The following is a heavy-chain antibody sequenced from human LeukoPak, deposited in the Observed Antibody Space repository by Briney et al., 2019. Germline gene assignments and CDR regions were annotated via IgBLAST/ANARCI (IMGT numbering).Heavy chain of an antibody. CDR3: AKGRWFGEY. CDR2: IRYDGSKK. CDR1: GFTFSSYG. D-gene: IGHD3-10*01. Sequence: PGGSLRLSCAASGFTFSSYGMHWVRQAPGKGLEWVAFIRYDGSKKYYAASLKRRFTISRDNSKNTLYLQMNSLRAEDTAVYYCAKGRWFGEYWGQGTLVTVSS. V-gene: IGHV3-30*02. J-gene: IGHJ4*02.